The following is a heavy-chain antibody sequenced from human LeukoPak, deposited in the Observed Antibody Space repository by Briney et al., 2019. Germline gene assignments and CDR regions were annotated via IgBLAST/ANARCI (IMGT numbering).Heavy chain of an antibody. D-gene: IGHD1/OR15-1a*01. CDR2: ISGSGGST. CDR3: AKGGTADLAYIDY. V-gene: IGHV3-23*01. Sequence: GGSLRLSCAASGFTFSSYAMSWVRQAPGKGLEWVSAISGSGGSTYYADSVKSRFTISRDNSKNTPYLQMNSLRAEDTAVYYCAKGGTADLAYIDYWGQGALVTVSS. CDR1: GFTFSSYA. J-gene: IGHJ4*02.